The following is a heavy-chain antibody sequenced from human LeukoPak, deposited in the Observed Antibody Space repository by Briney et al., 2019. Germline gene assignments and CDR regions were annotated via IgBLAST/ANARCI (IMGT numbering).Heavy chain of an antibody. CDR1: GYTFTSYD. D-gene: IGHD3-3*01. V-gene: IGHV1-8*01. Sequence: GASVKVSCKASGYTFTSYDINWVRQATGQGLAWMGWMNPNIGNTGYAQKFQGRVTMTRNTSISTDYMELSSLRSEDTAVYYCARGPMYYDLWSRYYTGDYFDYWGQGTLVTVSS. CDR2: MNPNIGNT. J-gene: IGHJ4*02. CDR3: ARGPMYYDLWSRYYTGDYFDY.